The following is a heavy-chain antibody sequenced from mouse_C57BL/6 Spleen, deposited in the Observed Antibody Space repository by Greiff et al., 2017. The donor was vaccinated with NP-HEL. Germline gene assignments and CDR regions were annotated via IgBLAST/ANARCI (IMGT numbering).Heavy chain of an antibody. J-gene: IGHJ3*01. CDR3: AKNWDGGWFAY. D-gene: IGHD4-1*01. V-gene: IGHV5-17*01. Sequence: EVQLVESGGGLVKPGGSLKLSCAASGFTFSDYGMHWVRQAPEKGLEWVAYISSGSSTIYYADTVTGRFTISRDNAKNTLFLQMTSLGSEDTARYYCAKNWDGGWFAYWGQGTLVTVSA. CDR1: GFTFSDYG. CDR2: ISSGSSTI.